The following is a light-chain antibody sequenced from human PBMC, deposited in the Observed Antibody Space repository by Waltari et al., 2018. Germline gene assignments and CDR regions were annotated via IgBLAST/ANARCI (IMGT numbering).Light chain of an antibody. V-gene: IGKV3-20*01. CDR2: GAS. J-gene: IGKJ3*01. CDR3: QQYGSSHFT. CDR1: QSVSSSY. Sequence: EIVLTQSPGTLSLSPGERATLSCRASQSVSSSYLVWYQQKPGQAPRLLIYGASSRATGIPDRFSGSGFGTDFTLTISRLEPEDFAVYYCQQYGSSHFTFGPGTKVDIK.